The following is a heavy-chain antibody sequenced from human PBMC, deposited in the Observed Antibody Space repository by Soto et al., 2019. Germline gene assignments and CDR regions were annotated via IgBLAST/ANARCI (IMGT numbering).Heavy chain of an antibody. D-gene: IGHD3-10*01. CDR3: AHKALALAHYYFDY. Sequence: SGPTLVNPIQTLTLTCTLSGFSLTTNRGGVGWIRQTPGKALEWLAVIDWADGRRYSPSLKNRLTITMDTSKNQVVLTMTDMDPVDTGTYYCAHKALALAHYYFDYWGQGALVTVSS. CDR2: IDWADGR. V-gene: IGHV2-5*02. CDR1: GFSLTTNRGG. J-gene: IGHJ4*02.